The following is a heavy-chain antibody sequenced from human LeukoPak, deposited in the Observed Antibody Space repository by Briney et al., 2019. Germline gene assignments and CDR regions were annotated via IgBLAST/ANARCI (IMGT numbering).Heavy chain of an antibody. CDR3: AREGKLAVYYFDY. CDR2: ISSSSSYI. J-gene: IGHJ4*02. Sequence: GGSLRLSCAASGFTFSSYSMNWVRQAPGKGLEWVSSISSSSSYIYYADSVKGRFTISRDNAKNSLYLQMNSLRAEDTAVYYCAREGKLAVYYFDYGGKGPLVTVSS. V-gene: IGHV3-21*01. D-gene: IGHD6-13*01. CDR1: GFTFSSYS.